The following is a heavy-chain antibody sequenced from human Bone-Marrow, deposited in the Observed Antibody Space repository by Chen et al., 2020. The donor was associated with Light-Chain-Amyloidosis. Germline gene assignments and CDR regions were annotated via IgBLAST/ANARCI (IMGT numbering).Heavy chain of an antibody. V-gene: IGHV1-2*02. J-gene: IGHJ4*02. CDR3: ARDPPGGRSPLDY. CDR2: INPKSGGT. Sequence: QVQLVQSGAEVKKPGASVKVSCQASGYTFSDYYMHWVRQAPGQGLEWMGWINPKSGGTNYAQKFQGRVTMTRDTSITTAYMELSRLRSDDTAVYYCARDPPGGRSPLDYWSLGTLVTVSS. CDR1: GYTFSDYY. D-gene: IGHD1-26*01.